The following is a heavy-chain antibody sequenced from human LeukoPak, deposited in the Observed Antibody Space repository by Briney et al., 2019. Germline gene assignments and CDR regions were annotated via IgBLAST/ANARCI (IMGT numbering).Heavy chain of an antibody. V-gene: IGHV3-30*18. CDR1: GFTFSSYG. CDR3: AKTRPRYSSSWYLDY. CDR2: ISYDGGNK. D-gene: IGHD6-13*01. Sequence: GGSLRLSCAASGFTFSSYGMHWVRQAPGKGLEWVAVISYDGGNKYYADSVKGRFTISRDNSKNTLYLQMNSLRAEDTAVYYCAKTRPRYSSSWYLDYWGQGTLVTVSS. J-gene: IGHJ4*02.